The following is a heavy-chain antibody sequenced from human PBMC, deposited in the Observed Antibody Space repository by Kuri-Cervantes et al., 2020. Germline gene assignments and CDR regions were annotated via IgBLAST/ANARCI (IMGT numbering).Heavy chain of an antibody. CDR3: ARGRNMMPPTGSSAWYEE. J-gene: IGHJ4*02. Sequence: ASVKVSCKVSGYTFTGYYMHWVRQAPGQGLEWMGWFNPDSGGTNCAQKFQGRVTMTRDTSISTAYMELSSLTSDDTAVYYCARGRNMMPPTGSSAWYEEWGQGTLVTVSS. V-gene: IGHV1-2*02. D-gene: IGHD6-19*01. CDR1: GYTFTGYY. CDR2: FNPDSGGT.